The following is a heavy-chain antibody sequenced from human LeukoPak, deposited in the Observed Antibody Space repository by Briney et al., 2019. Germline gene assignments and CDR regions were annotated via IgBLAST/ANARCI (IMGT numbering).Heavy chain of an antibody. CDR3: ARASSWSGYYELGY. D-gene: IGHD3-3*01. Sequence: NASETLSLTCTVSGGSISSYYWSWVRQTPGKGLEWIGYIYYSGSHNYNPSLKSRVTISVDTSKNQFSLKLSSVTAADTAVYYCARASSWSGYYELGYWGQGTLVTVSS. V-gene: IGHV4-59*01. J-gene: IGHJ4*02. CDR2: IYYSGSH. CDR1: GGSISSYY.